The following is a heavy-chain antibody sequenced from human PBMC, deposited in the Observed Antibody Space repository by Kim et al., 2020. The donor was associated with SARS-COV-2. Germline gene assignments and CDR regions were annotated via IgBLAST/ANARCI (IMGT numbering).Heavy chain of an antibody. V-gene: IGHV3-74*01. Sequence: GGSLRLSCAASGFTFSSDWMYWVRQAPGKGLVWVSHIKGDGSSAGYESSATGRFTISRANAKNTQYLQMNSLRVVDTDLSYCSSDAPSPISELHYWGQGT. CDR1: GFTFSSDW. CDR3: SSDAPSPISELHY. CDR2: IKGDGSSA. D-gene: IGHD1-7*01. J-gene: IGHJ4*02.